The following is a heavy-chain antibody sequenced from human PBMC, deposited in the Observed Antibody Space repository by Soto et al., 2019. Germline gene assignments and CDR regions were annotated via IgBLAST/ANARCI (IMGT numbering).Heavy chain of an antibody. CDR2: IYYSGST. D-gene: IGHD2-2*01. Sequence: SETLSLTCTVSGGSISSYYWSWIRQPPGKGLEWIGYIYYSGSTNYNPSLKSRVTISVDTSKNQFSLKLSSVTAADTAVYYCAGYCSSTSCLNWFDPWGQGTLVTVSS. CDR3: AGYCSSTSCLNWFDP. V-gene: IGHV4-59*08. J-gene: IGHJ5*02. CDR1: GGSISSYY.